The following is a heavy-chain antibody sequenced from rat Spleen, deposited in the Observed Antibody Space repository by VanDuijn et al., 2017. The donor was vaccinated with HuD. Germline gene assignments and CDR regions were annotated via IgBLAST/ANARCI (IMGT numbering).Heavy chain of an antibody. Sequence: EVQLVESGGGLVQPGRSMKLSCAASGFTFSNYYMTWVRQAPTKGLEWVASISYEGGSTYYGDSVKGRFTISRDNANSTLYLQMNSLRSEDTATYYCARPNNYVYVMDAWGQGASVTVSS. CDR3: ARPNNYVYVMDA. J-gene: IGHJ4*01. V-gene: IGHV5-22*01. CDR1: GFTFSNYY. CDR2: ISYEGGST. D-gene: IGHD1-10*01.